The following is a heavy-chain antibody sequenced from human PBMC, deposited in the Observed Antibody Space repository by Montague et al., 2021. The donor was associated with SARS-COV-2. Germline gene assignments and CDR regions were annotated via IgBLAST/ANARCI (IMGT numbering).Heavy chain of an antibody. CDR2: IKQSGRT. CDR1: GGSFGDDH. J-gene: IGHJ4*02. Sequence: SETLSLTCAVYGGSFGDDHWSWIRQPPGKGLERIGDIKQSGRTNHNPSLKSRVTISVDTSKNQFSLKLTSVTAADTAVYFCARGHLSVSMIVVVFTSASYYFDHWGQGAQVTVSS. V-gene: IGHV4-34*01. D-gene: IGHD3-22*01. CDR3: ARGHLSVSMIVVVFTSASYYFDH.